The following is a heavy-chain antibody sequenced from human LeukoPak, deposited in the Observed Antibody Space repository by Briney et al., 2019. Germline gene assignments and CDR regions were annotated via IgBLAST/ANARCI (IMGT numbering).Heavy chain of an antibody. J-gene: IGHJ3*01. Sequence: GGSLRLSCAASGFTFSTYSMNWVRQAPGKGLEWVSSISTDSSYIYYADPVKGRFTTSRDNAKNSLYLQMNSLRAEDTAVYYCARDRGDFWSGYPGAFDVWGQGTMVTGSS. CDR1: GFTFSTYS. CDR2: ISTDSSYI. D-gene: IGHD3-3*01. CDR3: ARDRGDFWSGYPGAFDV. V-gene: IGHV3-21*01.